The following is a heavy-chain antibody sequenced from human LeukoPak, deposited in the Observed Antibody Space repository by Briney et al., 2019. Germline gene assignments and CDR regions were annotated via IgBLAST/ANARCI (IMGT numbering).Heavy chain of an antibody. CDR2: IHTSGST. V-gene: IGHV4-61*02. CDR3: ARNPGYSSSWYRDNWFDP. D-gene: IGHD6-13*01. J-gene: IGHJ5*02. Sequence: PSQTLSLTCTVSGGSISSGSYYWSWIRQPAGKGLEWIGRIHTSGSTNYNPSLKSRVTISVDTSKNQFSLKLSSVTAADTAVYYCARNPGYSSSWYRDNWFDPWGQGTLVTVSS. CDR1: GGSISSGSYY.